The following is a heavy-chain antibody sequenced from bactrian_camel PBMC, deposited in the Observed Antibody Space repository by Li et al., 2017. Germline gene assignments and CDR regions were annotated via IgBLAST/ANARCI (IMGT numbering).Heavy chain of an antibody. CDR3: ASDGPTQEALCSYWASKRPREKSAS. D-gene: IGHD1*01. Sequence: HVQLVESGGGSVQAGGSLRLSCEVSGSIDGTNCIGWFRQYPGKEREGVAVIYVGGLKTNYIDSVKGRFTISQDNAKNTVYLEMNSLQPEDTAMYYCASDGPTQEALCSYWASKRPREKSASWGQGTQVTVS. CDR1: GSIDGTNC. J-gene: IGHJ4*01. V-gene: IGHV3S53*01. CDR2: IYVGGLKT.